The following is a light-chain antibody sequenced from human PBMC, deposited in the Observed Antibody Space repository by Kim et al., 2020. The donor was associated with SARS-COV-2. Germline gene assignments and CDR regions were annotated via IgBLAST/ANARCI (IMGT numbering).Light chain of an antibody. CDR1: HNVGIN. V-gene: IGKV3-11*01. CDR2: DAA. Sequence: PGEGATLSCRASHNVGINLAWYQQTPGQPPRLLICDAAMRAAGIPDRFSGSGSGTDFTLTIGSLAPEDFAVYYCQQRDSWPPAVTFGGGTKV. J-gene: IGKJ4*01. CDR3: QQRDSWPPAVT.